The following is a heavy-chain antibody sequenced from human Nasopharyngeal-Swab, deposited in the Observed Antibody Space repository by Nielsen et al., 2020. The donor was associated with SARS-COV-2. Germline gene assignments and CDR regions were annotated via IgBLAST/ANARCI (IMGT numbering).Heavy chain of an antibody. D-gene: IGHD3-16*01. Sequence: ASVKVSCKASGYTFTSYAMHWVRQAPGQRLEWMGWINAGNGNTKYSQKFQGRVTITRDTSASTAYMELNSLRSEDTAVYYCAREKDDYVWGTWGQGTLVTVSS. CDR3: AREKDDYVWGT. CDR1: GYTFTSYA. CDR2: INAGNGNT. V-gene: IGHV1-3*01. J-gene: IGHJ4*02.